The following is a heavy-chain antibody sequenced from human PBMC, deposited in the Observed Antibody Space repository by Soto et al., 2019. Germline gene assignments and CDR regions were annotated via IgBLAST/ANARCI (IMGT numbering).Heavy chain of an antibody. CDR1: GGSFSGYY. CDR2: INHSGST. J-gene: IGHJ5*02. Sequence: PSETLSLTCAVYGGSFSGYYWSWIRQPPGKGLEWIGEINHSGSTNYNPSLKSRVTISVDTSKNQFSLKLSSVTAADTAVYYCARGLGYSYGYVWFAPWGQGTLVTVSS. CDR3: ARGLGYSYGYVWFAP. V-gene: IGHV4-34*01. D-gene: IGHD5-18*01.